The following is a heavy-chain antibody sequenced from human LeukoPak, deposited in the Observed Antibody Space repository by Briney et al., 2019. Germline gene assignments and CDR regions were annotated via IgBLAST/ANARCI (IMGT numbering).Heavy chain of an antibody. J-gene: IGHJ4*02. D-gene: IGHD5-12*01. CDR3: AKKEVAYDY. CDR1: GFIFSSYG. CDR2: ISYDGSNK. V-gene: IGHV3-30*18. Sequence: GGSLRLSCAASGFIFSSYGMHWVRQAPGKGLEWVAVISYDGSNKYYADSVKGRFTISRDNSKNTLYLQMNSLRAEDTAVYYCAKKEVAYDYWGQGTLVTVSS.